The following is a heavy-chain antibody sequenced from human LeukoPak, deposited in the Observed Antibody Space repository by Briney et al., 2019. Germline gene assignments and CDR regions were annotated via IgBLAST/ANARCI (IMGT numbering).Heavy chain of an antibody. Sequence: GGSLRLSCAASGFTFSTYGMHWVRQAPGKGLEWVAVIWYDGSNKYYADSAKGRFTISRDNSKNTLYLQMNSLRAEDTAVYYCARDPIQYGTAWYSDYWGQGTPVTVSS. CDR2: IWYDGSNK. CDR1: GFTFSTYG. D-gene: IGHD6-6*01. V-gene: IGHV3-33*01. CDR3: ARDPIQYGTAWYSDY. J-gene: IGHJ4*02.